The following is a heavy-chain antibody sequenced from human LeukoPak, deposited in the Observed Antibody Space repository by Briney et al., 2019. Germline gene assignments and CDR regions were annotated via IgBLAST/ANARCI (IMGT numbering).Heavy chain of an antibody. Sequence: SETLSLTCTVSGGSISSSSYYWGWIRQPPGKGLEWIGSIYYSGSTYYNPSLKSRVTISVDTSKNQFSLKLSSVTAADTAVYYCARLVRFLEWGADYWGQGTLVTVSS. J-gene: IGHJ4*02. V-gene: IGHV4-39*01. D-gene: IGHD3-3*01. CDR3: ARLVRFLEWGADY. CDR1: GGSISSSSYY. CDR2: IYYSGST.